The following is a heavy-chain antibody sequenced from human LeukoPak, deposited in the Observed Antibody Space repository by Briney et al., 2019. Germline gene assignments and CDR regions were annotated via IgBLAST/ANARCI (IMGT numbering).Heavy chain of an antibody. CDR2: IYYSGST. V-gene: IGHV4-59*01. CDR3: ARAGIRYPPYYFDY. CDR1: GGSISSYY. J-gene: IGHJ4*02. Sequence: SETLSLTCTVSGGSISSYYWSWIRQPPGKGLEWIWYIYYSGSTNYNPSLKSRVTISVDTSKNQFSLKLSSVTAADTAVYYYARAGIRYPPYYFDYWGQGTLVTVSS. D-gene: IGHD3-9*01.